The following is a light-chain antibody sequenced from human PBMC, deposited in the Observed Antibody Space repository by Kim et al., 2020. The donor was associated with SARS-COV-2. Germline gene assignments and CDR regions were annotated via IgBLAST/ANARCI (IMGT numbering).Light chain of an antibody. CDR2: GAS. CDR3: QQYENSPWT. J-gene: IGKJ1*01. V-gene: IGKV3D-15*02. CDR1: QSIINN. Sequence: EIVMTQSPATLSVSPGERATLSCRASQSIINNLAWYQQKPGQAPRLLIYGASNRATGIPDRFSGSGSGTGFTLNISRLEPEDCAVYYCQQYENSPWTFGQGTKVEI.